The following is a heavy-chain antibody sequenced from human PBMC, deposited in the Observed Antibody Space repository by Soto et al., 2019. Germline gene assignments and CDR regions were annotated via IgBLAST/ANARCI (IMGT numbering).Heavy chain of an antibody. Sequence: VKVSCKTSGYTFTSYAIHWVRQVPGQRLEWMGWVYGDSGNTKYLEKFQDRVTFTRDTSASTAYMEVSNLRSEDTALYFCAAVDIGDYWGQGTLVTVSS. D-gene: IGHD5-12*01. CDR3: AAVDIGDY. J-gene: IGHJ4*02. V-gene: IGHV1-3*01. CDR1: GYTFTSYA. CDR2: VYGDSGNT.